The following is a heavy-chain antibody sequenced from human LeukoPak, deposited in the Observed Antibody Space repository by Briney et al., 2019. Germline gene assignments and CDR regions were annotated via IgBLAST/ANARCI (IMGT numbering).Heavy chain of an antibody. CDR2: ISYDGSNN. J-gene: IGHJ4*02. CDR3: AKYGATWRDPGAY. Sequence: TGGSLRLSCAAYGFTFSSYGMHWVRQAPGKGLEWVALISYDGSNNHYADSVKGRFSISRDNSKNTLYLQMNSLRAEDTAVYYCAKYGATWRDPGAYWGQGTLVTVSS. V-gene: IGHV3-30*18. D-gene: IGHD7-27*01. CDR1: GFTFSSYG.